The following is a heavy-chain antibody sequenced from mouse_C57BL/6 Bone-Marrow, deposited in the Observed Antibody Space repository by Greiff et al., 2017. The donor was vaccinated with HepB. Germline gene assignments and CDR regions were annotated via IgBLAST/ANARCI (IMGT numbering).Heavy chain of an antibody. CDR2: ISSGGSYT. CDR1: GFTFSSYG. V-gene: IGHV5-6*01. CDR3: ARRAGAY. J-gene: IGHJ3*01. Sequence: EVHLVESGGDLVKPGGSLKLSCAASGFTFSSYGMSWVRQTPDKRLEWVATISSGGSYTYYPDSVKGRFTISRDNAKNTLYLQMSSLKSEDSAMYYCARRAGAYWGQGTLVTVSA.